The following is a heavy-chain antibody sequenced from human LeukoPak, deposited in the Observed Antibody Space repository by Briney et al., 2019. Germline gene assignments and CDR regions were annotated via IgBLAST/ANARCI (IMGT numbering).Heavy chain of an antibody. J-gene: IGHJ4*02. V-gene: IGHV3-9*01. Sequence: PGRSLRLSCVASGFTFDDFAMHWVRQAPGKGLEWVSSVTWNSGVTGYADSMKGRFTISRDNAKNSLYLQMNSLRAEDTALYYCAKGRVSRFFDWSIDYWGQGTLVFVSS. D-gene: IGHD3-9*01. CDR2: VTWNSGVT. CDR1: GFTFDDFA. CDR3: AKGRVSRFFDWSIDY.